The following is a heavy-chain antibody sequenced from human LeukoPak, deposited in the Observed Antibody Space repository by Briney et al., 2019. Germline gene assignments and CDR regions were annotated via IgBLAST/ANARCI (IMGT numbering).Heavy chain of an antibody. D-gene: IGHD3-16*01. J-gene: IGHJ3*02. CDR2: IYHSGST. V-gene: IGHV4-38-2*01. CDR1: GYSISSGYY. Sequence: PSETLSLTCAVSGYSISSGYYWGWIRQPPGKGLEWIGSIYHSGSTYYNPSLKSRVTISVDTSKNQFSLKLSSVTAADTAVYYCARLYWGLGAFDIWGQGTMVTVSS. CDR3: ARLYWGLGAFDI.